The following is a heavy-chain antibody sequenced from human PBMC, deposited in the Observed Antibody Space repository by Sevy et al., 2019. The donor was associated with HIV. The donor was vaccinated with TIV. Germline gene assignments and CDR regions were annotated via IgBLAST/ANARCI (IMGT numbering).Heavy chain of an antibody. CDR1: GGTFSSYA. CDR2: IIPIFGTA. CDR3: ARVIAAAGTGAFDI. V-gene: IGHV1-69*06. Sequence: ASVNVSCKASGGTFSSYAISWVRQAPGQGLEWMGGIIPIFGTANYAQKFQGRVTITADKSTSTAYMELSSLRSEDTAVYYCARVIAAAGTGAFDIWGQGTMVTVSS. J-gene: IGHJ3*02. D-gene: IGHD6-13*01.